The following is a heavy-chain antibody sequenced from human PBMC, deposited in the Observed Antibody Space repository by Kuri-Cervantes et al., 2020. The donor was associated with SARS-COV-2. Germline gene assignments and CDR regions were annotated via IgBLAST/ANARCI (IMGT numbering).Heavy chain of an antibody. D-gene: IGHD6-6*01. CDR2: IIPILGIA. CDR3: ARDLAARLDYYYGMDV. Sequence: SVKVSCKASGGTFSSYAISWVRQAPGQGLEWMGRIIPILGIANYAQKFQGRVTITADKSTSTAYMELSSLRSEDTAVYYCARDLAARLDYYYGMDVWGQGTTVTVFS. CDR1: GGTFSSYA. J-gene: IGHJ6*02. V-gene: IGHV1-69*04.